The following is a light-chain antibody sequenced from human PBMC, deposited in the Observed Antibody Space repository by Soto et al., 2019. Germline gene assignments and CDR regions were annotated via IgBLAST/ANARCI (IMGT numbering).Light chain of an antibody. J-gene: IGLJ2*01. Sequence: QPVLTQPPSVSAAPGQKVTISCSGSSSNIGNCYVSWYQQLPGTAPKLLIYDNDKRPSGIPDRFSGSKSGTSATLGITGLQTGDEADYYCGTWDSSLSGVVFGGGTKVTVL. CDR3: GTWDSSLSGVV. CDR1: SSNIGNCY. CDR2: DND. V-gene: IGLV1-51*01.